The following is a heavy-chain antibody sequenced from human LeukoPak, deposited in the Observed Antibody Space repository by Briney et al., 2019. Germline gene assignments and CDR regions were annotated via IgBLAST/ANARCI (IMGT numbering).Heavy chain of an antibody. J-gene: IGHJ4*02. CDR3: ARDSGSYLQPTDY. V-gene: IGHV3-23*01. D-gene: IGHD1-26*01. CDR1: GFTFNTYA. CDR2: ITGNGLST. Sequence: SGGSLRLSCAASGFTFNTYAMAWVRQAPGKGLEWVSSITGNGLSTYYADSVKGRFTISRDNSKSTLYLQMNSLRGDDTAVYHCARDSGSYLQPTDYWGQGTLVTVSS.